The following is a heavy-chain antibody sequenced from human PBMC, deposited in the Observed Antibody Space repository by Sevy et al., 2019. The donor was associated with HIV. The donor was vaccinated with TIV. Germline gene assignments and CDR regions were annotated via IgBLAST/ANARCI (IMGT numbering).Heavy chain of an antibody. Sequence: SESLSLSCTVSGGSISTYSWTWIRQPAGKGLECIGRTSSSGSTNYNPSLKSRVTMSLDTSKNQFSLKVTSVTAADTAVYYCAREGAGDRRRPFDYWGQGTLVTVSS. CDR2: TSSSGST. CDR1: GGSISTYS. V-gene: IGHV4-4*07. J-gene: IGHJ4*02. CDR3: AREGAGDRRRPFDY. D-gene: IGHD6-19*01.